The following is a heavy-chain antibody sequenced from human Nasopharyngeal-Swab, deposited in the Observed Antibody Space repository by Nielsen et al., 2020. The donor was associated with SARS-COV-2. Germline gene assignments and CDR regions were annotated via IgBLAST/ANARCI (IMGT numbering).Heavy chain of an antibody. CDR3: ARHSSDYHSYYYYYMDV. D-gene: IGHD3-16*01. Sequence: SETLSLTCTVSGGSISSSSYYWGWIRQPPGKGLEWIGSIYYSGSTYYNPSLKSRVTISVDTSKNQFSPKLSSVTAADTAVYYCARHSSDYHSYYYYYMDVWGKGTTVTVSS. J-gene: IGHJ6*03. CDR2: IYYSGST. V-gene: IGHV4-39*01. CDR1: GGSISSSSYY.